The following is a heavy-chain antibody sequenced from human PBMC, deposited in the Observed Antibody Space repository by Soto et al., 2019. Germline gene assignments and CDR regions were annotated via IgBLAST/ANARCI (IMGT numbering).Heavy chain of an antibody. CDR3: ARYGIIDYGNTHASDI. D-gene: IGHD4-4*01. Sequence: PGESRKISCKGSGYSFTSYWIGWVRQIPWKGLEWMGIIYPGDSYTRYSPSFQGQVTISADKSISTAYLQWSSLKASDTAMYYCARYGIIDYGNTHASDIWGQGRMVTASS. J-gene: IGHJ3*02. CDR1: GYSFTSYW. CDR2: IYPGDSYT. V-gene: IGHV5-51*01.